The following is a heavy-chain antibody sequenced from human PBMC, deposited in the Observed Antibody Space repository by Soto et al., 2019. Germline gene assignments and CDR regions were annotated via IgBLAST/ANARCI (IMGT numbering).Heavy chain of an antibody. J-gene: IGHJ3*02. CDR3: ERGMTYTSPPRQAFDI. V-gene: IGHV1-2*04. Sequence: QVQLVQSGAEMKRPGASVKVSCKSFGYTFTGYYIHWARQAPGQGLEWMGWLNPDTGGTDYAEKLEDWHTRTSDTSVGTAYMELSSLKSDNPAIYDFERGMTYTSPPRQAFDIWGQGTMVTVSS. CDR2: LNPDTGGT. D-gene: IGHD2-2*01. CDR1: GYTFTGYY.